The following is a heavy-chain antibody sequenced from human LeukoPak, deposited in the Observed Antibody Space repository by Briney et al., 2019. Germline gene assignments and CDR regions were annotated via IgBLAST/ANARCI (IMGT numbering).Heavy chain of an antibody. J-gene: IGHJ5*02. V-gene: IGHV1-2*04. CDR3: ARGYTGYSSGWYRGTGSNWFDP. D-gene: IGHD6-19*01. CDR2: INPNSGGT. CDR1: GYTFTGYY. Sequence: ASVKVSCKASGYTFTGYYMHWVRQAPGQGLEWMGWINPNSGGTNYAQKFQGWVTMTRDTSISTAYMELSRLRSDDTAVYYCARGYTGYSSGWYRGTGSNWFDPWGQGTLVTVSS.